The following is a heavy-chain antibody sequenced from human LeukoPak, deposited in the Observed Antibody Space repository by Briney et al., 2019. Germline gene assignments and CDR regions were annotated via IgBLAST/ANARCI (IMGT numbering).Heavy chain of an antibody. J-gene: IGHJ6*04. Sequence: GGSLRLSCAASGFTFSSYAMSWVRQAPGKGLEWVSAISGSGGSTYYADSVKGRFTISRDNSKNTLYLQMNSLRAEDTAVYYCAKDYCSSTSCYYYYYSGMDVWGKGTTVTVSS. CDR3: AKDYCSSTSCYYYYYSGMDV. D-gene: IGHD2-2*01. CDR1: GFTFSSYA. CDR2: ISGSGGST. V-gene: IGHV3-23*01.